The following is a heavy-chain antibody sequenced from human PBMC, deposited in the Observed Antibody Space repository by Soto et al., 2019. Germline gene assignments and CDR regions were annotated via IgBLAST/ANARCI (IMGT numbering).Heavy chain of an antibody. V-gene: IGHV3-7*01. Sequence: EVQLVESGGGLVQPGGSLRLSCAASGFTFSNYWMNWVRQAPGKGLEWVANIKQDGSEKYYVDSVEGRFTISRDNAKNSLYLQMNSLRVEDTAVYYCERIVGTTTWYFDYWGQGTLVTVSS. J-gene: IGHJ4*02. D-gene: IGHD1-26*01. CDR1: GFTFSNYW. CDR2: IKQDGSEK. CDR3: ERIVGTTTWYFDY.